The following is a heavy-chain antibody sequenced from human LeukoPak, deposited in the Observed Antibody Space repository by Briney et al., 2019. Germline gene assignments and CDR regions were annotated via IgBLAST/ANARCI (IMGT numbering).Heavy chain of an antibody. V-gene: IGHV4-4*07. J-gene: IGHJ5*02. CDR3: ARATSLYSSGWYWFDP. D-gene: IGHD6-19*01. CDR2: IYTSGST. CDR1: GGSISSYY. Sequence: SETLSLTCTVSGGSISSYYWSWIRQPAGKGLEWIGRIYTSGSTNYNPSLKSRVTMSVDTSKNQFSLKLSSVTAADTAVYYCARATSLYSSGWYWFDPWGQGTLVTVSS.